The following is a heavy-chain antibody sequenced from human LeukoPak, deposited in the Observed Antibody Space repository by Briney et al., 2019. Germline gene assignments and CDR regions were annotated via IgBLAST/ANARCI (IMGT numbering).Heavy chain of an antibody. V-gene: IGHV1-18*04. CDR3: ARARGHWNYDF. CDR1: GYTFINYD. CDR2: ISVNNGNT. D-gene: IGHD1-7*01. J-gene: IGHJ4*02. Sequence: ASVKVSCKASGYTFINYDISWVRQAPGQGLEWMGWISVNNGNTNNAQNLQDRVTMTTHTSTSTAYMELRSLRSDDTAVYYCARARGHWNYDFWGQGTLVTVSS.